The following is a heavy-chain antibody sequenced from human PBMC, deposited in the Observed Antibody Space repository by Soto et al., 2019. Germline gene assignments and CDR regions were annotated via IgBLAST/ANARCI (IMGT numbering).Heavy chain of an antibody. CDR1: GYSISTGCN. CDR3: ARDWGTGFYQPEY. D-gene: IGHD2-2*01. CDR2: IYHIGVT. V-gene: IGHV4-38-2*02. Sequence: SETLSLTCAVSGYSISTGCNWAWIRPPPGKGLEWIGSIYHIGVTYYNLSLKSRVTISSDASKNQISLQLSSVTAADTALYYCARDWGTGFYQPEYWGDGKVIIVSS. J-gene: IGHJ4*01.